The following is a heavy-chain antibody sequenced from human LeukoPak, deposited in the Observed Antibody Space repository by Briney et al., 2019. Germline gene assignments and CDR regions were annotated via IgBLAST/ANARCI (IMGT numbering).Heavy chain of an antibody. CDR3: FKSRCRHTRYQFDY. J-gene: IGHJ4*02. V-gene: IGHV3-23*01. CDR2: ISGSDSTT. CDR1: GFTFTTYA. D-gene: IGHD2-2*01. Sequence: GGSLRISCAASGFTFTTYAMSWVRQAPGQELEWVSAISGSDSTTYYEASVKGRFTISRDNSKNTLYLHMNSLRDEDTAVYFCFKSRCRHTRYQFDYWGQGTLVTVSS.